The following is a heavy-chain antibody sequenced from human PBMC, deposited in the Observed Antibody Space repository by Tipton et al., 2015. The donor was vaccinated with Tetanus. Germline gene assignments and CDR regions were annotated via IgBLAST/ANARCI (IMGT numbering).Heavy chain of an antibody. J-gene: IGHJ6*02. V-gene: IGHV3-23*01. CDR2: ISGSGGST. D-gene: IGHD3-3*01. CDR3: AKLNGVGVWDYYYYGMDV. Sequence: SLRLSCAASGFTFSSYAMSWVRQAPGKGLEWVSAISGSGGSTYYADSVKGRFTISRDNSKNTLYLQMNSLRAEDTAVYYCAKLNGVGVWDYYYYGMDVWGQGTTVTVSS. CDR1: GFTFSSYA.